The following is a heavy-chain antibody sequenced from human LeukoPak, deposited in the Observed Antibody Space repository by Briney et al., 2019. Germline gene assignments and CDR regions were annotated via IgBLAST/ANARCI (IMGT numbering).Heavy chain of an antibody. Sequence: PVKVSCKASGGTFSSYAISWVRQAPGQGLEWMGGIIPIFGTANYAQKFQGRVTITTDESTSTAYMELSSLRSEDTAVYYCARDYGGLNYFDYWGQGTLVTVSS. CDR2: IIPIFGTA. CDR3: ARDYGGLNYFDY. V-gene: IGHV1-69*05. J-gene: IGHJ4*02. CDR1: GGTFSSYA. D-gene: IGHD4-23*01.